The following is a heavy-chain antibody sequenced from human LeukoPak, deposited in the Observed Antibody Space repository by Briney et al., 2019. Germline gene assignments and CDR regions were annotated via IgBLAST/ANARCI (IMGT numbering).Heavy chain of an antibody. V-gene: IGHV4-34*01. D-gene: IGHD6-19*01. Sequence: SETLSLTCAVYGGSFSGYYWSWIRQPPGKGLEWIGEINHSGSTNYNPSLKSRVTISVDTSKNQFSLKLSSVTAADTAVYYCASRQAVAETGLYYFDYWGQGTLVTVSS. CDR3: ASRQAVAETGLYYFDY. CDR2: INHSGST. CDR1: GGSFSGYY. J-gene: IGHJ4*02.